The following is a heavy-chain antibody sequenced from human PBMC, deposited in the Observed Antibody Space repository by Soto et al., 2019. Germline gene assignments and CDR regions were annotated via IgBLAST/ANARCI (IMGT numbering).Heavy chain of an antibody. CDR1: GFTFSSYA. D-gene: IGHD6-6*01. J-gene: IGHJ5*02. V-gene: IGHV3-30*04. CDR2: ISYDGRDK. Sequence: GGSLRLSCAASGFTFSSYAMHWVRQAPGTGLEWVAVISYDGRDKYYPDSVKGRFTISRDNSKNTLYLQMSSLRSEDTAVYYCARDTKQLDWFDPWGQGTLVTVSS. CDR3: ARDTKQLDWFDP.